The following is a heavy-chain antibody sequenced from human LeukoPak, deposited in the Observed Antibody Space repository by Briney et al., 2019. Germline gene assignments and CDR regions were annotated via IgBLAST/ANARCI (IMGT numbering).Heavy chain of an antibody. J-gene: IGHJ4*02. Sequence: SVKVSCKASGYTFTSYYMHWVRQAPGQGLEWMGGIIPILGTANYAQKFQGRVTITADESTSTAYMELSSLRSEDTAVYYCATKRGYSYGSPHWGQGTLVTVSS. CDR1: GYTFTSYY. CDR3: ATKRGYSYGSPH. D-gene: IGHD5-18*01. CDR2: IIPILGTA. V-gene: IGHV1-69*13.